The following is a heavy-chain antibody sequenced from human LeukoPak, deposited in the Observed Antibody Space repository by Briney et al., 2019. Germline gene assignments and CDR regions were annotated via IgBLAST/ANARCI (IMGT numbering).Heavy chain of an antibody. V-gene: IGHV3-15*01. CDR2: IKSKTDGGTT. CDR1: GFTFSNAR. CDR3: TTDGYCSSTSCYTDY. Sequence: GGSLRLSCAASGFTFSNARMSWVRQAPGKGLEWVGRIKSKTDGGTTDYAAPVKGRFTISRDDSKNTLYLQMNSLKTEDTAVYYCTTDGYCSSTSCYTDYWGQGTLVTVSS. D-gene: IGHD2-2*02. J-gene: IGHJ4*02.